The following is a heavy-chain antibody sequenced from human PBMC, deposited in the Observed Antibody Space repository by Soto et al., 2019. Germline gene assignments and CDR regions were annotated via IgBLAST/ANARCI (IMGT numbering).Heavy chain of an antibody. V-gene: IGHV4-34*01. Sequence: SETLSLTCAVYGGSFSGYYWSWIRQPPGKGLEWIGEINHSGSTNYNPSLKSRVTISVDTSKNQFSLKLSSMTAADTAVYYCASSPRRKVVAANGLRMYNWFDPWGQGTLVTVSS. CDR2: INHSGST. J-gene: IGHJ5*02. D-gene: IGHD2-15*01. CDR1: GGSFSGYY. CDR3: ASSPRRKVVAANGLRMYNWFDP.